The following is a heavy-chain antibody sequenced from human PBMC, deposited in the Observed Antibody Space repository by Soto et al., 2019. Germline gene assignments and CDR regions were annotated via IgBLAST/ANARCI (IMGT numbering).Heavy chain of an antibody. CDR3: ARLVSLLEPIDS. D-gene: IGHD2-15*01. V-gene: IGHV5-51*01. CDR1: GYTFTNYW. J-gene: IGHJ5*01. Sequence: GESLKISCQTSGYTFTNYWIGWVRQMPGGGLEWLGIIFPRDFDVRYSPSFEGQVTISADRPTATAFLHWRSLEASDSALYFCARLVSLLEPIDSWAQGTPV. CDR2: IFPRDFDV.